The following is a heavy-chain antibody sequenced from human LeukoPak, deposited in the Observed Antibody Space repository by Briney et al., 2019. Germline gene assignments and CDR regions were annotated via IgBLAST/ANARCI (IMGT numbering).Heavy chain of an antibody. D-gene: IGHD2-21*02. CDR1: W. CDR3: ARQPYCGGDCYFYDY. Sequence: WWSWVRQPPGKGLEWMGIIYPGDSDTRYSPSFQGQVTISADKSISTAYLQWSSLKASDTAMYYCARQPYCGGDCYFYDYWGQGTLVTVSS. J-gene: IGHJ4*02. V-gene: IGHV5-51*01. CDR2: IYPGDSDT.